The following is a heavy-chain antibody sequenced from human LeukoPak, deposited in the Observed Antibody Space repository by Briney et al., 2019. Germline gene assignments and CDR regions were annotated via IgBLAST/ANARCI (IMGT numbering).Heavy chain of an antibody. CDR2: INPNDNSI. CDR3: AREWGLESSGYYYAY. Sequence: GASVKVSCKASEDTFTRHYIHWVRQAPGQGLEWIGLINPNDNSIDYTQKLRGRVTVTRDRSTSTVYMELNSLRSDDTAVYYCAREWGLESSGYYYAYWGQGTLVTVSS. D-gene: IGHD3-22*01. J-gene: IGHJ4*02. V-gene: IGHV1-46*04. CDR1: EDTFTRHY.